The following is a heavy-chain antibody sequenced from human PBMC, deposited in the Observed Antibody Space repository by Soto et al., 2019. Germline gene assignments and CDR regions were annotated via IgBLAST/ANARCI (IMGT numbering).Heavy chain of an antibody. CDR1: LFTFTNSA. CDR3: AADATTVTTRRSIGMDE. J-gene: IGHJ6*02. CDR2: IVVGSGNT. Sequence: SVNDSFQGSLFTFTNSAVQGVRQARGQRLEWIGWIVVGSGNTNYAQKFQERVTITRDMSTSTAYMELSSLRSEDTAVYYCAADATTVTTRRSIGMDEWGQGTTATVSS. D-gene: IGHD4-4*01. V-gene: IGHV1-58*01.